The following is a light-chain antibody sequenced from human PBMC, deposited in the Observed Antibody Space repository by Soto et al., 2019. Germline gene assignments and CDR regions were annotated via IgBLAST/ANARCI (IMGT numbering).Light chain of an antibody. J-gene: IGKJ1*01. V-gene: IGKV1-5*03. CDR1: QNIINY. CDR3: QQYNIYPWT. CDR2: TAS. Sequence: DIPMTQSPSTLSASVGDRVTITCRASQNIINYLAWYQQKPGKAPKLLIYTASSLETGVPSRFSGSGSGTEFTLTVSSLQPDDVGTYYCQQYNIYPWTFGQGTKVEIK.